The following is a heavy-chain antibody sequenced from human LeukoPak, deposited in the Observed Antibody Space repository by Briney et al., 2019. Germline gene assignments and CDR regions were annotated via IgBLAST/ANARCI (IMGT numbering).Heavy chain of an antibody. Sequence: VASVTVSCKPSGYTFTGYYMHWVRQAPGQGLEWMGWINPSSGGTNYPQKFQGRVTMTRDTSLSTAYMELSGLRSDDTAVYYCARGVVAATFYYYMDVWDKGTTVTVSS. CDR3: ARGVVAATFYYYMDV. J-gene: IGHJ6*03. D-gene: IGHD2-15*01. CDR2: INPSSGGT. V-gene: IGHV1-2*02. CDR1: GYTFTGYY.